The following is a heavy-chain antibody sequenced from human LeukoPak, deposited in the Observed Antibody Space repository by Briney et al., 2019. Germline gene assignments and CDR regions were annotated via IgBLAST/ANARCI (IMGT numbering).Heavy chain of an antibody. Sequence: SETLSLTCAVSGGPFSGYFWSWIRQSSGKGLEWSGEIHNSGTTNYNTSLNSRVTISEDTSKNQFYLNLGSVTAADTAVYYCSRRYYYNLGSFPFDFWGQGTLVTVSS. V-gene: IGHV4-34*01. J-gene: IGHJ4*02. CDR1: GGPFSGYF. CDR3: SRRYYYNLGSFPFDF. D-gene: IGHD3-10*01. CDR2: IHNSGTT.